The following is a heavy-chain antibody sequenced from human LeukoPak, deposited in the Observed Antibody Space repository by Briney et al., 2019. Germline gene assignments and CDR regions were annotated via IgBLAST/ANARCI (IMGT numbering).Heavy chain of an antibody. Sequence: GGSLRLSCAASGFTFSSYWMSWVRQAPGKGLEWVSYISSSSSTIYYADSVKGRFTISRDNAKNSLYLQMNSLRAEDTAVYYCARESYSSLLGGDYWGQGTLVTVSS. CDR2: ISSSSSTI. CDR1: GFTFSSYW. D-gene: IGHD6-6*01. CDR3: ARESYSSLLGGDY. J-gene: IGHJ4*02. V-gene: IGHV3-48*01.